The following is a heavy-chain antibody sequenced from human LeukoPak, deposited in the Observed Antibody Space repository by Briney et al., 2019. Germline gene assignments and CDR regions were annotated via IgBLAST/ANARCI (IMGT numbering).Heavy chain of an antibody. Sequence: SETLSLTCAVYCGSFSGYYWNWIRQPPGKGLEWIGEIKHSGSTNYNPSLKSRVTISVDTSKNQLSLKVSSVTAADTAVYYCARGWFGELINYWGQGTLVTVSS. J-gene: IGHJ4*02. CDR3: ARGWFGELINY. CDR1: CGSFSGYY. CDR2: IKHSGST. D-gene: IGHD3-10*01. V-gene: IGHV4-34*01.